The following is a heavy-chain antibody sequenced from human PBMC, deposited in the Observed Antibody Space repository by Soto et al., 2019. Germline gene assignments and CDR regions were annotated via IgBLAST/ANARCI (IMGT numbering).Heavy chain of an antibody. Sequence: GGSLRLSCAASGFTFSSYAMGWVRQAPGKGLEWVSAISGSGGSTYYADSVKGRFTISRDNSKNTLYLQMNSLRAEDTAVYYCAKSGFLEWLLYYWGQGTLVTVSS. V-gene: IGHV3-23*01. CDR1: GFTFSSYA. CDR3: AKSGFLEWLLYY. J-gene: IGHJ4*02. D-gene: IGHD3-3*01. CDR2: ISGSGGST.